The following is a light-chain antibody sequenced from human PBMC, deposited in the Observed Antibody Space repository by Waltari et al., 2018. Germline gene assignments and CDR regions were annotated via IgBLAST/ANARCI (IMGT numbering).Light chain of an antibody. CDR2: KDN. CDR1: SSNFGRNY. V-gene: IGLV1-47*01. Sequence: QSVLTQPPSASGTPGQRVTISCSGTSSNFGRNYVFWFHQLPGTAPKVLIYKDNQRPSGVPDRFSGSKSGTSASLAISGLRSEDEADYYCATWDDSLSGYVLGSGTKVAVL. J-gene: IGLJ1*01. CDR3: ATWDDSLSGYV.